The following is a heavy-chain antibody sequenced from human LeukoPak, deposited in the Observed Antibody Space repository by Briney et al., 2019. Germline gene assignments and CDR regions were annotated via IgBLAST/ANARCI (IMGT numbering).Heavy chain of an antibody. CDR3: AIPAVRGVIITYYFDY. J-gene: IGHJ4*02. CDR2: ISAYNGNT. V-gene: IGHV1-18*01. Sequence: ASVKVSCKASGYTFTSYGISWVRQAPGQGLEWMGWISAYNGNTNYAQKFQGRVTMTRDTSISTAYMELSRLRSDDTAVYYCAIPAVRGVIITYYFDYWGQGTLVTVSS. D-gene: IGHD3-10*01. CDR1: GYTFTSYG.